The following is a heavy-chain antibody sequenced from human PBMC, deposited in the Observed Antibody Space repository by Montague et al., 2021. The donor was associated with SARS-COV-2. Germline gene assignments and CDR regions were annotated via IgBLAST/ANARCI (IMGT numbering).Heavy chain of an antibody. CDR3: ARHALGYFDWLNEGYFDY. D-gene: IGHD3-9*01. CDR1: GGSISSSSYY. V-gene: IGHV4-61*05. J-gene: IGHJ4*02. Sequence: SETLSLTCTVSGGSISSSSYYWGWIRQAPGKGLEWIGYIYYSGSTNYNPSLKSRVTISVDTSKNQFSLKLSSVTAADTAVYYCARHALGYFDWLNEGYFDYWGQGTLVTVSS. CDR2: IYYSGST.